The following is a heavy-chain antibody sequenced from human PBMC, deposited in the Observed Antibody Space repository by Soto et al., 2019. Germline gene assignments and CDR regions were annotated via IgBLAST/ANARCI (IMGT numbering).Heavy chain of an antibody. CDR3: ARENWHFDY. V-gene: IGHV1-2*02. J-gene: IGHJ4*01. Sequence: QVQLVQSGAEVKKPGASVKVSCKTSGYTFSDYRMHWVRQAPGQGLEWMGWVSPISGDTNYAQEFQGRVTMTSDPSIKTVYMELNSLTSDDTSMFYCARENWHFDYWGHGTLITVSS. CDR1: GYTFSDYR. CDR2: VSPISGDT.